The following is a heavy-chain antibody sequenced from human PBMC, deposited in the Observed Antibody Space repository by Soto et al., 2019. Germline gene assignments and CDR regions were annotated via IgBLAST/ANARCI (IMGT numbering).Heavy chain of an antibody. V-gene: IGHV4-39*01. CDR1: GVSISNSSYY. Sequence: PSETLSLTCTVSGVSISNSSYYWGWIRRPPGKGLEWIGTIYYSGITYYNPSLKSRVTISVDTSKNQFPLKLTSVIAADTAVYYCARHGSNWGQGTLVTVSS. CDR3: ARHGSN. J-gene: IGHJ4*02. CDR2: IYYSGIT.